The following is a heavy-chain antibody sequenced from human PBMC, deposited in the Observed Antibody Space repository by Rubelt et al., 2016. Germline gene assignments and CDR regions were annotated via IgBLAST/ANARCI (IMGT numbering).Heavy chain of an antibody. V-gene: IGHV4-4*02. Sequence: QVQLQESGPGLVRPSGTLSLTCGVSGDSINSPNWWNWVRQPPGKGLEWIGEILHTGRTHYNPSLKSRVTMSVDTSRNQLSLRLNSGTAADTASYYCVRVKRLSGSYYGDTFDIWGQGTMVTVSS. CDR3: VRVKRLSGSYYGDTFDI. J-gene: IGHJ3*02. CDR1: GDSINSPNW. CDR2: ILHTGRT. D-gene: IGHD1-26*01.